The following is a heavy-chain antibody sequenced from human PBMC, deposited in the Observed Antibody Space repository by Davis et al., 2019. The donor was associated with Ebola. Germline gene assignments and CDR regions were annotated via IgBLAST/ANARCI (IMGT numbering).Heavy chain of an antibody. CDR2: IYPGDSDT. CDR1: GYSFTIYW. Sequence: PGGSLRLSCKGSGYSFTIYWIGWVRQMPGKGLEWMGIIYPGDSDTRYSPSFQGQVTISADKSISTAYLQWSSLKASDTAMYYCARHMGGIAARRPATWFDPWGQGTLVTVSS. J-gene: IGHJ5*02. CDR3: ARHMGGIAARRPATWFDP. V-gene: IGHV5-51*01. D-gene: IGHD6-6*01.